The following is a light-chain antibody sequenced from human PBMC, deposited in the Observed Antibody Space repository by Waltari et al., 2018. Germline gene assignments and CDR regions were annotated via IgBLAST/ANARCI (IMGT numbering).Light chain of an antibody. Sequence: DIQMTQSPSTLSASVGDRVIFSCRASHSISKWLAWYQKKPGKAPKLLIYKESTLESGVPSRFSGSGSGTEFTLTISSLQPDDFATYYCQQYNSYSLLSFGGGTKVEIK. V-gene: IGKV1-5*03. J-gene: IGKJ4*01. CDR3: QQYNSYSLLS. CDR2: KES. CDR1: HSISKW.